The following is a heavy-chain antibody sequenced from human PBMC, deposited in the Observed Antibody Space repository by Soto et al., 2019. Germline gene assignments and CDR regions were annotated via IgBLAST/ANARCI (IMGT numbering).Heavy chain of an antibody. Sequence: SATLSLTCNVSGGSISDFYWSWIRQSPGKRLEWIGYLYYTGSTNYNPALKSRVTISLDTSKNQFSLKVRSVTAADTAVYYCARGGGYDFRSSQAPPIDVWGQGTTVTVSS. J-gene: IGHJ6*02. V-gene: IGHV4-59*01. CDR3: ARGGGYDFRSSQAPPIDV. CDR2: LYYTGST. D-gene: IGHD3-3*01. CDR1: GGSISDFY.